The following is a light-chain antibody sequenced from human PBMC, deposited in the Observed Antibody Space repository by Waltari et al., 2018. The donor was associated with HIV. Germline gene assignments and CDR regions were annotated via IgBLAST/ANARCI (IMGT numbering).Light chain of an antibody. CDR2: GTF. V-gene: IGKV1-39*01. CDR3: LQGYSTPLT. Sequence: DIQMTQSPSSLSASVGDRVTITCRASQNIDNFLTWYQQKPGKAPTLLISGTFAFQSGVPSRFTASGSGTDFTLTINSLQPEDFATYFCLQGYSTPLTFGPGTKVDIK. CDR1: QNIDNF. J-gene: IGKJ3*01.